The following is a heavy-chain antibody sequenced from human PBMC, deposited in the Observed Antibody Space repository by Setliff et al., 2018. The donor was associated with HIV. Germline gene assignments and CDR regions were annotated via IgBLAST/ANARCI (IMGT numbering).Heavy chain of an antibody. V-gene: IGHV4-34*01. CDR2: INHSGST. CDR3: ARRGGYSYGYMDV. Sequence: PSETLSLTCAVYGGSFSGSYWSWIRQPPGKGLEWIGEINHSGSTNYNPSLKSRVTISVDTSKKQFTLKLSSVTAAETAVYYCARRGGYSYGYMDVWGKGTTVTVSS. D-gene: IGHD5-18*01. J-gene: IGHJ6*03. CDR1: GGSFSGSY.